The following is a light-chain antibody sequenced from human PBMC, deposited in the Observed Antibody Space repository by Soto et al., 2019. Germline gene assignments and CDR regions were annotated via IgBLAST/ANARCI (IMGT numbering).Light chain of an antibody. CDR2: AAS. V-gene: IGKV1-39*01. J-gene: IGKJ1*01. CDR3: QQSYSTPWT. CDR1: QSMSSY. Sequence: DIQMTQSPSSLSASVGDRVTITCRASQSMSSYLNWYQQKPGKAPKLLIYAASSLQSGVPSRFSGSGSGTEFTLTISSLQPEDFAAYYCQQSYSTPWTFGQGTKVEIK.